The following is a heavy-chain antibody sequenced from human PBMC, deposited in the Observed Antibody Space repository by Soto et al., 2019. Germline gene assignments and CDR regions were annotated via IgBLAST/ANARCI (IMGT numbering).Heavy chain of an antibody. CDR1: GGSISSSTYY. Sequence: QLQLRESGPGLVQPSETLSLTCLVSGGSISSSTYYWGWIRQPPGKGLEWIGSIYYSGATYYNPSLRSRITISMDRSKHHFSLKLTSVTAADTAIYYCAPVGIGTTTVDYWGQGTLVTLSS. V-gene: IGHV4-39*02. CDR2: IYYSGAT. D-gene: IGHD5-12*01. CDR3: APVGIGTTTVDY. J-gene: IGHJ4*02.